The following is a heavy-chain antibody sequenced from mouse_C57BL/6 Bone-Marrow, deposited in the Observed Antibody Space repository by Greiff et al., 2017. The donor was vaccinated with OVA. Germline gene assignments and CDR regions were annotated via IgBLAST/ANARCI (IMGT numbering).Heavy chain of an antibody. D-gene: IGHD4-1*01. V-gene: IGHV7-1*01. CDR2: SRNKANDYTT. CDR3: ARDPGTGFDY. Sequence: EVKLMESGGGLVQSGRSLRLSCATSGFTFSDFYMEWVRQAPGKGLEWIAASRNKANDYTTEYSASVKGRFIVSRDTSQSILYLQMNALRAEDTAIYYGARDPGTGFDYWGQGTTLTVSS. J-gene: IGHJ2*01. CDR1: GFTFSDFY.